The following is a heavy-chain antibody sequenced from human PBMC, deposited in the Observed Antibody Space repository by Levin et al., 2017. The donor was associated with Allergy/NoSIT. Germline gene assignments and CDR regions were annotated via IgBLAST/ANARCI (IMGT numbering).Heavy chain of an antibody. CDR3: ARVGVVPAAKHWFDP. J-gene: IGHJ5*02. CDR2: INHSGST. D-gene: IGHD2-2*01. Sequence: SETLSLTCAVYGGSFSGYYWSWIRQPPGKGLEWIGEINHSGSTNYNPSLKSRVTISVDTSKNQFSLKLSSVTAADTAVYYCARVGVVPAAKHWFDPWGQGTLVTVSS. V-gene: IGHV4-34*01. CDR1: GGSFSGYY.